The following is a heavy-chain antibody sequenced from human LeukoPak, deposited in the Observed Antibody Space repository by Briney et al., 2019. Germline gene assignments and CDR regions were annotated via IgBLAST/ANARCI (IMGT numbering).Heavy chain of an antibody. CDR3: ARVYYYGSGSYESWFDP. D-gene: IGHD3-10*01. CDR1: GGTFSSYA. V-gene: IGHV1-69*06. Sequence: ASVKVSCKASGGTFSSYAISWVRQAPGQGLEWMGGIIPIFGTANYAQKFQGRVTITADKSTSTAYMELSSLRSEDTAVYYCARVYYYGSGSYESWFDPWGQGTLVTVSS. J-gene: IGHJ5*02. CDR2: IIPIFGTA.